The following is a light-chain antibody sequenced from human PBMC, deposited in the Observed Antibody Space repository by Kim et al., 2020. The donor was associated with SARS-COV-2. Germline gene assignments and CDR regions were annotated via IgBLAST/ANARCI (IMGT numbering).Light chain of an antibody. Sequence: VSPGERATLSCRASQSVSSNLAWYQQKPGQAPRLLIYGASNRATGIPARFSGSGSGTEFTLTISSLQSEDFAVYYCQQYNNWPPTFGQGTKVDIK. J-gene: IGKJ1*01. CDR2: GAS. CDR1: QSVSSN. CDR3: QQYNNWPPT. V-gene: IGKV3-15*01.